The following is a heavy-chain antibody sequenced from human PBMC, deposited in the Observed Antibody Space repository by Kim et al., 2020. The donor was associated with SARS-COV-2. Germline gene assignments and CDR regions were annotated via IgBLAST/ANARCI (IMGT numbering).Heavy chain of an antibody. J-gene: IGHJ4*02. CDR2: INTNTGNP. CDR3: ARDLHDFWSGYYPRGDY. D-gene: IGHD3-3*01. V-gene: IGHV7-4-1*02. CDR1: GYTFTSYA. Sequence: ASVKVSCKASGYTFTSYAMNWVRQAPGQGLEWMGWINTNTGNPTYAQGFTGRFVFSLDTSVSTAYLQISSLKAEDTAVYYCARDLHDFWSGYYPRGDYWGQGTLVTVSS.